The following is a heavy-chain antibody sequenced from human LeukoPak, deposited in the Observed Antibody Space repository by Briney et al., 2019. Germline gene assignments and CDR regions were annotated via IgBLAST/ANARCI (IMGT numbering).Heavy chain of an antibody. D-gene: IGHD3-16*01. J-gene: IGHJ4*02. Sequence: GGSLRLSCSASGFTFSDYDMNWVRQAPGKGLEWVSSISYLSSHVYYGDSVKGRFSISRDNAKNSLYLQMNSLGAEDTAIYYCGRAFPPLRTSSAGDLWGQGTLVTVSS. V-gene: IGHV3-21*01. CDR1: GFTFSDYD. CDR2: ISYLSSHV. CDR3: GRAFPPLRTSSAGDL.